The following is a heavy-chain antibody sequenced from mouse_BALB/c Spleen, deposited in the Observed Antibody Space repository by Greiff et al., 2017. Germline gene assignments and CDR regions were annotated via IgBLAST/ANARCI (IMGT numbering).Heavy chain of an antibody. V-gene: IGHV5-17*02. Sequence: EVMLVESGGGLVQPGGSRKLSCAASGFTFSSFGMHWVRQAPEKGLEWVAYISSGSSTIYYADTVKGRFTISRDNPKNTLFLQMTSLRSEDTAMYYCAREGDDYDGFAYWGQGTLVTVSA. D-gene: IGHD2-4*01. CDR1: GFTFSSFG. CDR2: ISSGSSTI. J-gene: IGHJ3*01. CDR3: AREGDDYDGFAY.